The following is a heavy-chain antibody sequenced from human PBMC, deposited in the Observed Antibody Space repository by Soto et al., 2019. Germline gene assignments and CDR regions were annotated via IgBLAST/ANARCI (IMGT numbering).Heavy chain of an antibody. CDR3: ARDPPPGYCSGGSCYSGRFTGDY. CDR2: IIPIFGTA. Sequence: GASVKVSCTASGGTFSSYAISWVRQAPGQGLEWMGGIIPIFGTANYAQKFQGRVTITADESTSTAYMERSSLRSEDTAVYYCARDPPPGYCSGGSCYSGRFTGDYWGQGSLVTVSS. J-gene: IGHJ4*02. D-gene: IGHD2-15*01. CDR1: GGTFSSYA. V-gene: IGHV1-69*13.